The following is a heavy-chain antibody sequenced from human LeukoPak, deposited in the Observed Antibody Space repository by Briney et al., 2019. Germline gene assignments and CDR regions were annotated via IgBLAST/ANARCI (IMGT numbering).Heavy chain of an antibody. CDR2: IYPGDSDT. J-gene: IGHJ4*02. Sequence: HGESLKTSCKASGYTFTDHWIGWVRQMPGKGLEWMGIIYPGDSDTRYSPSFQGQVTISADKSISTAYLQWRNLQAPDTAMYYCARGDNSGWYFFDYWGQGTLVTVSP. CDR3: ARGDNSGWYFFDY. V-gene: IGHV5-51*01. CDR1: GYTFTDHW. D-gene: IGHD6-19*01.